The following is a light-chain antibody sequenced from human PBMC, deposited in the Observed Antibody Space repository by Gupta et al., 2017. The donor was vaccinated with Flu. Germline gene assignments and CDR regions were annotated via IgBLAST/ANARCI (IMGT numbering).Light chain of an antibody. CDR1: QSISSW. J-gene: IGKJ4*01. CDR3: QQYNSYPLN. Sequence: DIQMTQSPSTLSASVGDRVSITCRASQSISSWLAWYQQKPGKAPKVLIYKASSLESEVPSRFSGSGSGTEFTLTISSLQPDDFTTYYCQQYNSYPLNFGGGTKVEIK. V-gene: IGKV1-5*03. CDR2: KAS.